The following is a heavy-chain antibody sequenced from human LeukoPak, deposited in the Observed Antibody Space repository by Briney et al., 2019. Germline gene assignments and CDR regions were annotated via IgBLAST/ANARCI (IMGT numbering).Heavy chain of an antibody. J-gene: IGHJ3*02. D-gene: IGHD5-24*01. Sequence: GGSLRLSCAASGFTFSSYAMHWVRQAPGKGLEWVAVISYDGSNKYYADSVKGRFTISRDNSKNTLYLQMNSLRAEDTAVYYCAKDGDGAFDIWGQGTMVTVSS. CDR1: GFTFSSYA. V-gene: IGHV3-30*04. CDR3: AKDGDGAFDI. CDR2: ISYDGSNK.